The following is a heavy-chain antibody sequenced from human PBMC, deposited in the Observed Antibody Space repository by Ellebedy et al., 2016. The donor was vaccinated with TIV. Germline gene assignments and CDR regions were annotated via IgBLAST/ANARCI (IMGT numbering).Heavy chain of an antibody. CDR1: EFTVGSNY. Sequence: GGSLRPSCAASEFTVGSNYMSWVRQAPGRGLEWVSVISTGLSTHYADSVKGRFTVSRDDSKNTLHLQMHSLRAEDTAVYYCATESFNDVDLKIWGVFNMWGQGTMVTVSS. CDR3: ATESFNDVDLKIWGVFNM. CDR2: ISTGLST. D-gene: IGHD1-1*01. J-gene: IGHJ3*02. V-gene: IGHV3-66*01.